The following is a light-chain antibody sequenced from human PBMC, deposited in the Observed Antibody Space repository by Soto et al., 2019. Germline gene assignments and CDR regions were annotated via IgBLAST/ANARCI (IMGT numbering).Light chain of an antibody. CDR3: QQYKNWPPYT. J-gene: IGKJ2*01. CDR1: QSVSSN. V-gene: IGKV3-15*01. Sequence: EIVMTQSPATLSVSPGERATLSCRASQSVSSNLGWYQQKPGQAPRILIYGESTRATGIPARFSGSGSGTEFTLTISSLQSEDFAVYYCQQYKNWPPYTFGQGTKLEIK. CDR2: GES.